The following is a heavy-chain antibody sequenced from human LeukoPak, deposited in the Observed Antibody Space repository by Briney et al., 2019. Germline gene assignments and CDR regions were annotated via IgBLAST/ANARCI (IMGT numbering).Heavy chain of an antibody. D-gene: IGHD3-22*01. CDR3: ARGMHYYDSSGYRRLNWFDP. CDR2: IIPILGIA. V-gene: IGHV1-69*04. Sequence: ASVKVSCKASGGTFSSYAISWVRQAPGQGLEWMGRIIPILGIANYAQKFQGRVTITADKSTSTAYMELSSLRSEDTAVYYCARGMHYYDSSGYRRLNWFDPWGQGTLVTVSS. CDR1: GGTFSSYA. J-gene: IGHJ5*02.